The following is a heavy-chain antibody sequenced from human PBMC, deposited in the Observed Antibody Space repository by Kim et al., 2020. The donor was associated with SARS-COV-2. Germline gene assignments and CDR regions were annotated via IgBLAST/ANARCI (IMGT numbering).Heavy chain of an antibody. D-gene: IGHD3-9*01. V-gene: IGHV3-33*05. CDR2: ISYDGSNK. CDR1: GFTFSSYG. Sequence: GGSLRLSCAASGFTFSSYGMHWVRQAPGKGLEWVAVISYDGSNKYYADSVKGRFTISRDNSKNTLYLQMNSLRAEDTAVYYCARDGVPSSYYDILTGYYRGGYYYYYGMDVWGQGTTVTVSS. CDR3: ARDGVPSSYYDILTGYYRGGYYYYYGMDV. J-gene: IGHJ6*02.